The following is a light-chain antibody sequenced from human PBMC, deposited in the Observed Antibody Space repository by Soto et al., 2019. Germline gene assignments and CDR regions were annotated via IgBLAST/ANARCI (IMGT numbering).Light chain of an antibody. V-gene: IGKV3-20*01. J-gene: IGKJ1*01. CDR2: GVS. CDR3: YQSGSTPPT. Sequence: EIVLTQSPCTLSLSPGERATLSCRASQSVTNNHFAWFRQKAGQAPRLLICGVSNRATGIPDRFSGSGSGTDFTLTISRLEPEDFVIFYCYQSGSTPPTFGQGTKVEIK. CDR1: QSVTNNH.